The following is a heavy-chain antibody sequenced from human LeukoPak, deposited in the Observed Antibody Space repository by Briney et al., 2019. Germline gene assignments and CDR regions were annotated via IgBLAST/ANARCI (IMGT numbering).Heavy chain of an antibody. J-gene: IGHJ4*02. CDR1: GGSISSSSYY. CDR3: AKSDYYGASDY. D-gene: IGHD3-10*01. CDR2: IYYSGST. Sequence: SETLSLTCTVSGGSISSSSYYWGWIRRPPGKGLEWIGSIYYSGSTSYNPSLKSRVTISVDTFRNQFSLKLTSVTAADTAIYYCAKSDYYGASDYWGQGTLVTVSS. V-gene: IGHV4-39*07.